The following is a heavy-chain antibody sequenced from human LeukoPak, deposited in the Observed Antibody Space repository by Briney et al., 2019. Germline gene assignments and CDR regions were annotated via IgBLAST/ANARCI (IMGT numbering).Heavy chain of an antibody. D-gene: IGHD6-13*01. V-gene: IGHV4-59*01. CDR3: ARVKTAADLSFDY. Sequence: SETLSLTCTVSRGSISSFYWSWIRQPPGKALEWIGHIFYSGSTNYNPSLNGRVTISVDTSKNQFSLNLSSVTAADTAVYYCARVKTAADLSFDYWGQGTLVTVSS. CDR2: IFYSGST. CDR1: RGSISSFY. J-gene: IGHJ4*02.